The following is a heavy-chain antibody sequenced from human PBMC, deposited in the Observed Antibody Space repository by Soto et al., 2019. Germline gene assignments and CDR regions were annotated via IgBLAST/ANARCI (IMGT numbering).Heavy chain of an antibody. CDR3: ARVRCSSTSCYGNDAFDI. CDR1: GFTFSSYW. D-gene: IGHD2-2*01. V-gene: IGHV3-7*01. CDR2: IKQDGSEK. Sequence: PGGSLRLSCAASGFTFSSYWMSWVRQAPGKGLEWVANIKQDGSEKYYVDSVKGRFTISRDNAKNSLYLQMNSLRAEDTAVYYCARVRCSSTSCYGNDAFDIWGQGTMVTVSS. J-gene: IGHJ3*02.